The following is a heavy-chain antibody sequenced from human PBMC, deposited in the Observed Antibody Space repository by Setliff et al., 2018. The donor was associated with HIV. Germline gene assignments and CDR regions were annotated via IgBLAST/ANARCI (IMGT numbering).Heavy chain of an antibody. CDR1: GGSITSGSDH. CDR2: IHVSGTT. J-gene: IGHJ4*02. D-gene: IGHD3-3*01. CDR3: ARDFMEYFGNYFDY. Sequence: SETLSLTCTVSGGSITSGSDHWSWIRQPAGEGLEWIGHIHVSGTTNYNPSLKSRVTISIDTSKNQFSLKLTSVTAADTALYYCARDFMEYFGNYFDYWGQGALVTVSS. V-gene: IGHV4-61*09.